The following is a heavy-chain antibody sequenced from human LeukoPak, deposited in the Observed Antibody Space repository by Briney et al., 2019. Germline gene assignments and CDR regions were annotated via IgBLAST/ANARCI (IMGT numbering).Heavy chain of an antibody. J-gene: IGHJ3*02. Sequence: GASVKVSCKASGYTFTGYYMHWVRQAPGQGLEWMGWINPNSGGTNYAQKFQGRVTMTRDTSISTAYMELSRLRSDDTAVYYCAGWGEFVVVVPASQAFDIWGQGTMVTVSS. CDR2: INPNSGGT. V-gene: IGHV1-2*02. D-gene: IGHD2-2*01. CDR1: GYTFTGYY. CDR3: AGWGEFVVVVPASQAFDI.